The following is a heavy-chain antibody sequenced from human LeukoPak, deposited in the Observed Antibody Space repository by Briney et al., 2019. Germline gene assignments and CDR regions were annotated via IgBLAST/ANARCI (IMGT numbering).Heavy chain of an antibody. J-gene: IGHJ3*02. V-gene: IGHV3-7*01. CDR3: ARDLYLRLLVPAGDAFDI. Sequence: PGESLRLSCAASGFTFTTYWLGWVRQAPGKGLEWVANIKQDESEKYYVDSVKGRFTISRDNAKNSLYLQMNNLRVEDTAVYYCARDLYLRLLVPAGDAFDIWGQGTMVTVSS. D-gene: IGHD2-8*02. CDR2: IKQDESEK. CDR1: GFTFTTYW.